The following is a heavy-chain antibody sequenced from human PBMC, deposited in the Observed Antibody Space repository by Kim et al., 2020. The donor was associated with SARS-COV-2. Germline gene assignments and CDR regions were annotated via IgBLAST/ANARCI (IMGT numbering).Heavy chain of an antibody. D-gene: IGHD1-1*01. J-gene: IGHJ6*02. CDR3: ARDLVSRKTTYYHYGMDV. CDR1: GFTFSSYW. V-gene: IGHV3-74*01. Sequence: GGSLRLSCAASGFTFSSYWMHWVRQAPGKGLVWVSRINSDGSSTSYADSVKGRFTISRDNAKNTLYLQMNSLRAEDTAVYYCARDLVSRKTTYYHYGMDVWGQGTTVTVSS. CDR2: INSDGSST.